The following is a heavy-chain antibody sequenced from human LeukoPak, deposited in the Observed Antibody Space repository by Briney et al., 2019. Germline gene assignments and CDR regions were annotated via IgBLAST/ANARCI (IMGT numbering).Heavy chain of an antibody. V-gene: IGHV1-2*06. CDR1: GYTFTGYY. Sequence: GASVKVSCKASGYTFTGYYMHWVRQAPGQGLEWMGRINRNSGGTNYAQKFQGRVTMTRDTSISTAYMELSRLRSDDTAVYYCASAYRNYGSGSYYNGFDPWGQGTLVTVSS. J-gene: IGHJ5*02. CDR2: INRNSGGT. D-gene: IGHD3-10*01. CDR3: ASAYRNYGSGSYYNGFDP.